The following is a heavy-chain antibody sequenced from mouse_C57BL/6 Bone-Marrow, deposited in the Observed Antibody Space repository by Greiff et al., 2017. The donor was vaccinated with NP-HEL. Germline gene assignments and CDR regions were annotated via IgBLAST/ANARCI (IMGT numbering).Heavy chain of an antibody. J-gene: IGHJ4*01. D-gene: IGHD2-4*01. Sequence: EVQLQQSGPELVKPGASVKISCKASGYTFTDYYVNWVKQSHGKSLEWIGDINPNNGGTSYNQKFKGKATLTVDKSSSTAYMGLRSLTSVDSAVYYCARATYYDCDGAMDYWGQGTSVTVSS. V-gene: IGHV1-26*01. CDR1: GYTFTDYY. CDR3: ARATYYDCDGAMDY. CDR2: INPNNGGT.